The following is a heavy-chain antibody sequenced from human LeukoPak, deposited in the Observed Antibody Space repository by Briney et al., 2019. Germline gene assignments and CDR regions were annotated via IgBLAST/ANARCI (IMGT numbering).Heavy chain of an antibody. CDR2: INHSGST. V-gene: IGHV4-34*01. Sequence: SETLSLTCAVYGGSFSGYYWSWIRQPPGKGLEWIGEINHSGSTNYNPSLKSRVTISVDTSKNQFSLKLSSVTAADTAVYYCARGSVVPAATSPSLNAFDIWGQGTMVTVSS. J-gene: IGHJ3*02. D-gene: IGHD2-2*01. CDR1: GGSFSGYY. CDR3: ARGSVVPAATSPSLNAFDI.